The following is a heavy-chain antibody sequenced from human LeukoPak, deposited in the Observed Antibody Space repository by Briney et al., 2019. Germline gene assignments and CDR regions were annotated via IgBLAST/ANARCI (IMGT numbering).Heavy chain of an antibody. CDR2: IYYSGST. Sequence: PSETLSLTCTVSGGSVSSYYWSWIRQPPGKGLEWIGYIYYSGSTNYNPSLKSRVPLSVDTSKNQFSLKLSSVTAADTAVYYCARGYGGYVSSVHAFDIWGQGTMVTVSS. CDR3: ARGYGGYVSSVHAFDI. D-gene: IGHD5-12*01. CDR1: GGSVSSYY. J-gene: IGHJ3*02. V-gene: IGHV4-59*02.